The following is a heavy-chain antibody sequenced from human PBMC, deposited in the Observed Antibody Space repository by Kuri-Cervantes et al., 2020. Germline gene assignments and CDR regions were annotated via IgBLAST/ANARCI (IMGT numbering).Heavy chain of an antibody. CDR2: IPGSGPDR. J-gene: IGHJ4*02. CDR1: GFTFSKFA. V-gene: IGHV3-23*01. Sequence: GESLKISCTASGFTFSKFAMSWVRQAPGKGLEWVSGIPGSGPDRYYADSVKGRFTISRDNSKNTQFLQMTSLRVEDTAEYYCAKDYGYCTGGSCYLTSPYYFDSWGQGTLVTVSS. D-gene: IGHD2-8*02. CDR3: AKDYGYCTGGSCYLTSPYYFDS.